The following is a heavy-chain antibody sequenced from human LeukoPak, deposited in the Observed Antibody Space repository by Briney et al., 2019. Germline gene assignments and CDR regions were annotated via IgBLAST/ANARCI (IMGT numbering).Heavy chain of an antibody. J-gene: IGHJ4*02. CDR2: IIPIFGTV. Sequence: SVKVSCKASGGTFSSYAISWVRQAPGQGLEWMGRIIPIFGTVNYAQKFQGRVTITTDESTSTAYMELSSLRSEDTAVYYCASSAVAATRYYFDYWGQGTLVTVSS. D-gene: IGHD2-15*01. CDR1: GGTFSSYA. V-gene: IGHV1-69*05. CDR3: ASSAVAATRYYFDY.